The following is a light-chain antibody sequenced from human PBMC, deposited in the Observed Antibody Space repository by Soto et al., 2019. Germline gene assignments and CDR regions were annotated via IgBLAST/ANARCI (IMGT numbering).Light chain of an antibody. CDR1: SSDVGGYNY. J-gene: IGLJ3*02. V-gene: IGLV2-11*01. CDR2: DVS. Sequence: QSALTQPRSVSGSPGQSVTISCTGTSSDVGGYNYVSWYQQYPGKAPKVMIYDVSKRPSGVPDRFSASKSGNTASLTISGLQAEDEADYHCCSNDGSNGFWVFGGGTKLTVL. CDR3: CSNDGSNGFWV.